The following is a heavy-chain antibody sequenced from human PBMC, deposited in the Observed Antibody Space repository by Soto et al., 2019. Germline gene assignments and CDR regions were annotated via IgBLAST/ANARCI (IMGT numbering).Heavy chain of an antibody. Sequence: PGGSLRLSCAASGFTFSSYAMHWVRQAPGKGLEWVAVISYDGSNKYYADSVKGRFTISRDNSKNTLYLQMNSLRAEDTAVYYCARDPSRKWLDSIYYFDYWGQGTLVTVSS. CDR2: ISYDGSNK. CDR1: GFTFSSYA. J-gene: IGHJ4*02. D-gene: IGHD6-19*01. V-gene: IGHV3-30-3*01. CDR3: ARDPSRKWLDSIYYFDY.